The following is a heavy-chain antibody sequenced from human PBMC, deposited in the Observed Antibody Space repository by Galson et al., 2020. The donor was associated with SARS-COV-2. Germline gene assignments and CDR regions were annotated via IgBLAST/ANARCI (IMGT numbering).Heavy chain of an antibody. V-gene: IGHV3-23*01. D-gene: IGHD4-17*01. CDR1: GFTFSSNA. CDR3: ATSTVTTNNYDY. CDR2: ISDSGGRT. J-gene: IGHJ4*02. Sequence: GGSLRLSCAASGFTFSSNAMSWVRQAPGKGLEWVSCISDSGGRTYYADSVKGRFTISRDNSKNTLYLQMNSLRAEDTALYYCATSTVTTNNYDYWGQGTLVTVSS.